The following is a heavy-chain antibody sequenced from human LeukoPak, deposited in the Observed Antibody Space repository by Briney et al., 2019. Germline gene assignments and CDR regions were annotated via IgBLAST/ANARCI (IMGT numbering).Heavy chain of an antibody. CDR2: ISYDGSNK. D-gene: IGHD3-22*01. Sequence: GGSLRPSCIASGFTFSRFGMHWVRQAPGKGLEWVAVISYDGSNKYYADSVKGRFTISRDNSKNTLYLQMNRLRAEDTAVYYCAKAQGDYYYDSSGYYDWFDPWGQGTLVTVSS. CDR1: GFTFSRFG. V-gene: IGHV3-30*18. CDR3: AKAQGDYYYDSSGYYDWFDP. J-gene: IGHJ5*02.